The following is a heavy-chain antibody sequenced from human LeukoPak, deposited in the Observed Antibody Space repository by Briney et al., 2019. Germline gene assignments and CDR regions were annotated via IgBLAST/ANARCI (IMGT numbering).Heavy chain of an antibody. CDR1: LFTSSDHA. CDR2: VRSTTYRETT. D-gene: IGHD1-1*01. Sequence: GGSLSPSCTASLFTSSDHAMGWARQAPGKEPEGVGFVRSTTYRETTEYAAPVKGRFTISRDNSNNIVYLAMNSLRIEDTGVYYCTRGPIQLWLHNGIDVWGQGTTVTVSS. CDR3: TRGPIQLWLHNGIDV. J-gene: IGHJ6*02. V-gene: IGHV3-49*04.